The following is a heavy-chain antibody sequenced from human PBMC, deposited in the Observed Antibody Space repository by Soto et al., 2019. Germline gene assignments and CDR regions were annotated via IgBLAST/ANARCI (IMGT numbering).Heavy chain of an antibody. Sequence: DTLSLTFFVSGASVTSHHWSGIRQCPGQAREWIAYTSYTGNTNYNPSLQSRVTISLHTSKNQLSLKFTSMTAADTPVYYCARDMHAGFPHYSDLWGQGTLVTVSS. CDR2: TSYTGNT. J-gene: IGHJ5*02. CDR3: ARDMHAGFPHYSDL. V-gene: IGHV4-59*02. D-gene: IGHD2-15*01. CDR1: GASVTSHH.